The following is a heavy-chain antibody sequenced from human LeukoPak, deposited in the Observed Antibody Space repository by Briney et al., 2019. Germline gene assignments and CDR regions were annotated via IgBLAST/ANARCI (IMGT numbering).Heavy chain of an antibody. CDR1: GYSISSGYY. CDR3: ARAVEILRGYVNNWFDP. J-gene: IGHJ5*02. V-gene: IGHV4-38-2*02. Sequence: PSETLSLTCTVSGYSISSGYYWGWIRQPPGEGLEWIGSIYHSGSTYYNPSLKSRVTISVDTSKNQFSLKLSSVTAADTAVYYCARAVEILRGYVNNWFDPWGQGTLVTVSS. D-gene: IGHD3-16*01. CDR2: IYHSGST.